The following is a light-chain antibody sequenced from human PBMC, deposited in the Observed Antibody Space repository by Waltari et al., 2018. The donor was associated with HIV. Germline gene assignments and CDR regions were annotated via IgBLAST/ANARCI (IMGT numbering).Light chain of an antibody. CDR2: RNN. J-gene: IGLJ3*02. CDR1: DDDVGNEG. CDR3: AAWDGRLSGWV. Sequence: QAGLTQPPAVSQALGQTATLSCTGGDDDVGNEGAVWLQQRQGLPPKLLSYRNNNRASGVSHKFSAARAGNTIYLTIAGLQPEDEADYYCAAWDGRLSGWVFGGGTKLTVL. V-gene: IGLV10-54*04.